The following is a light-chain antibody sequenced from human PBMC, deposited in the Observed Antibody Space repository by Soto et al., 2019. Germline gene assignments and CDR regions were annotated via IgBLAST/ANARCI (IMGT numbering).Light chain of an antibody. CDR2: AAS. CDR1: QNIFDF. Sequence: THMTQSPSSLSASVADRGTMTFRASQNIFDFLNWYQQKPGKAPKLLIYAASSLQRGVPSRFSGSGSGTDFTLTISSLQPEDFATYYCQQNYNTPQTFGQGTKVDIK. J-gene: IGKJ1*01. V-gene: IGKV1-39*01. CDR3: QQNYNTPQT.